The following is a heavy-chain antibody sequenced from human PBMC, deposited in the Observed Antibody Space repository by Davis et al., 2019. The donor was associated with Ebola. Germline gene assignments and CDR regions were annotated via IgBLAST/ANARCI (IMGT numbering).Heavy chain of an antibody. Sequence: SLNIPCAAPGFPFSHYYMRWFRQAPAKGLEWVSYISSSSSYTNYADSVKGRFTISRDNAKNSLYLQMNSVRAEDSAVYYCARTLLDFWSGYTYGMDVWGQGTTVTVSS. CDR1: GFPFSHYY. V-gene: IGHV3-11*06. D-gene: IGHD3-3*01. J-gene: IGHJ6*02. CDR2: ISSSSSYT. CDR3: ARTLLDFWSGYTYGMDV.